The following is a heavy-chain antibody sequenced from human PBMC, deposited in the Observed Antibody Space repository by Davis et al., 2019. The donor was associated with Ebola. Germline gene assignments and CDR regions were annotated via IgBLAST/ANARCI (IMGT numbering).Heavy chain of an antibody. CDR1: GCTFTNYA. V-gene: IGHV1-3*01. J-gene: IGHJ4*02. CDR3: ARAAFGYNSGWYADY. CDR2: IHGGNGNR. D-gene: IGHD6-19*01. Sequence: AASVKVSCKAPGCTFTNYAMHWVRQAPGQRLEWMGWIHGGNGNRKYSQKFQGRVTITMDTSASTAYMELSSLRSEDTAVYYCARAAFGYNSGWYADYWGQGTLVTVSS.